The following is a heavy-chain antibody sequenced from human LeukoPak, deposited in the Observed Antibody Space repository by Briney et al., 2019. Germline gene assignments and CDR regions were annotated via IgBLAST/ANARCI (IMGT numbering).Heavy chain of an antibody. CDR1: GYTFTTYG. D-gene: IGHD3-22*01. V-gene: IGHV1-2*02. CDR3: ARVENDSSGYYFDY. CDR2: INPNSGGT. Sequence: ASVNVSCKASGYTFTTYGITWVRQAPGQGLEWMGWINPNSGGTNYAQKFQGRVTMTRDTSISTAYMELSSLRSEDTAVYYCARVENDSSGYYFDYWGQGTLVTVSS. J-gene: IGHJ4*02.